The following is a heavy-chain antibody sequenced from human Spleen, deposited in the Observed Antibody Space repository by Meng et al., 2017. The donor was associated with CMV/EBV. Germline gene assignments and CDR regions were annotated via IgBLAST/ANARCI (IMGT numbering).Heavy chain of an antibody. J-gene: IGHJ4*02. CDR3: AKSRGSNYSFDY. D-gene: IGHD3-22*01. CDR1: GGSITSGSYW. CDR2: IYYSGSA. V-gene: IGHV4-30-4*01. Sequence: CTVSGGSITSGSYWWTWIRQPPGKGLEWIRYIYYSGSAYYNPSLKSRITMSVDTSKNQFSLNLSSVTATDTAVYYCAKSRGSNYSFDYWGRGTLVTVSS.